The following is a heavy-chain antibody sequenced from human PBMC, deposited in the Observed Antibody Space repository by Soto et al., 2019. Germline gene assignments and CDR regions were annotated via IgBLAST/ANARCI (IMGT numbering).Heavy chain of an antibody. Sequence: QVQLVESGGGVVQPERSQRLSCAASKFTFRTYVMHWVRQAPGKGLEWVALISFDGSNKYYADSVKRRFTISRDNSKNTMYLQMNSLRPEDTAVYYCAREMIPMIMGGMSAMDVWGQGTTVTVSS. V-gene: IGHV3-30*04. CDR3: AREMIPMIMGGMSAMDV. CDR1: KFTFRTYV. J-gene: IGHJ6*02. D-gene: IGHD3-22*01. CDR2: ISFDGSNK.